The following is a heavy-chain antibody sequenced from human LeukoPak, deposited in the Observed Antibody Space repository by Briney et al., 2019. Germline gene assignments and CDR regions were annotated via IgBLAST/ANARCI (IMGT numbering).Heavy chain of an antibody. CDR3: ARLKGLEDDY. J-gene: IGHJ4*02. CDR2: IYYSGIT. D-gene: IGHD3-16*01. Sequence: PSETLSLTCTVSGGSISNDNHYWGWNRQPPGKGLEWIGSIYYSGITYYNPSLKSRVTISVDTSKNQFSLNLSSVTAADTAVYYCARLKGLEDDYGGQGTLVTVS. CDR1: GGSISNDNHY. V-gene: IGHV4-39*01.